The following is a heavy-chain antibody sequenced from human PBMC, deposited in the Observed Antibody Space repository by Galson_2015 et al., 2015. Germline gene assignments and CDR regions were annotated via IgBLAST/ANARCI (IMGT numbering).Heavy chain of an antibody. CDR1: GFAFSNFA. CDR3: AKNGVPVGGGHQYHFDY. CDR2: IRNSGGDT. J-gene: IGHJ4*02. D-gene: IGHD2-15*01. V-gene: IGHV3-23*01. Sequence: SLRLSCAASGFAFSNFAMSWVRQAPGKGLEWVSSIRNSGGDTYYADSVKGRFTISRDSSKNALFLQMNSLRVEDTALYYCAKNGVPVGGGHQYHFDYWGQGTPVTVSS.